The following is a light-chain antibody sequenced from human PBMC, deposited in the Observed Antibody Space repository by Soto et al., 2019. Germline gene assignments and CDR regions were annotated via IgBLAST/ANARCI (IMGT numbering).Light chain of an antibody. CDR2: LGS. Sequence: DIVMTQSPLSLPVTPGEPASISCRSSQSLLHSNGYNYLDWYLQKPGQSPQLLIYLGSNRASGVSDRFSGSGSGTDFTLKIRRVEAEDVGVYYCMQTLQSPFTFGPGTKVDI. V-gene: IGKV2-28*01. J-gene: IGKJ3*01. CDR1: QSLLHSNGYNY. CDR3: MQTLQSPFT.